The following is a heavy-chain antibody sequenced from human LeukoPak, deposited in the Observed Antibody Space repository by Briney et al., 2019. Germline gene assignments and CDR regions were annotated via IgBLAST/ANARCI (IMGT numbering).Heavy chain of an antibody. CDR1: RFTFSSYA. J-gene: IGHJ4*02. D-gene: IGHD3-10*01. Sequence: PGGSLRLSCAATRFTFSSYAMSWVRQAPGKGLDWVSAISAGGAATYYADSVKGRFTVSRDNSKNTLYLQMNSLRAEDTAVYYCAKDASGSPYYFDYWGQGTLVTVSS. CDR3: AKDASGSPYYFDY. V-gene: IGHV3-23*01. CDR2: ISAGGAAT.